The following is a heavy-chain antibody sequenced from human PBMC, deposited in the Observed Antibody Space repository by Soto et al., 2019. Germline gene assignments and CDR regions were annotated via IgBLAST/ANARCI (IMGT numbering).Heavy chain of an antibody. CDR3: ARYCSSTSCYYYYGMDV. CDR1: GYTFTSYD. J-gene: IGHJ6*02. V-gene: IGHV1-8*01. CDR2: MNPISGNT. D-gene: IGHD2-2*01. Sequence: QVQLVQSGAEVKKPGASVKVSCKASGYTFTSYDINWVRQGTGQGLEWMGWMNPISGNTGYAQKFQGRVTMTRNTSISTAYMELSSLRSEDTAVYYCARYCSSTSCYYYYGMDVWGQGTTVTVSS.